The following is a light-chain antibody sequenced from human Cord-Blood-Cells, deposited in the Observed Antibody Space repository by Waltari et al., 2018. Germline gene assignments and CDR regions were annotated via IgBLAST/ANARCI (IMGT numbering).Light chain of an antibody. CDR3: QKYNSAPQT. Sequence: DIQMTQSPSSLSASVGDRVPITCRASQGISNYLAWYQQKPGKVPKLLIYAASTLQSGVPSRFNGSGSGTDVTLTISSLQPEDVATYYCQKYNSAPQTFGQGTKVEIK. CDR1: QGISNY. V-gene: IGKV1-27*01. J-gene: IGKJ1*01. CDR2: AAS.